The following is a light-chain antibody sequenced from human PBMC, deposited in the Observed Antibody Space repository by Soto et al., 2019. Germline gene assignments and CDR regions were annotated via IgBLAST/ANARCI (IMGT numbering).Light chain of an antibody. CDR3: SSYTSSSTRLYV. V-gene: IGLV2-14*01. CDR2: DVS. CDR1: SSEVGGYNY. J-gene: IGLJ1*01. Sequence: QSALTQPASVSGSPGQSITISCTGTSSEVGGYNYVSWYQQHPGKAPKLMIYDVSNRPSGVSNRFSGSKSGNTASLTISGLQAEDEADYYCSSYTSSSTRLYVFGTGTKLTVL.